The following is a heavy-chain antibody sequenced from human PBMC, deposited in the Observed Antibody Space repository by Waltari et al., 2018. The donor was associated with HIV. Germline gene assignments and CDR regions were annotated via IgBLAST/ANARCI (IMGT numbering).Heavy chain of an antibody. V-gene: IGHV1-3*01. CDR1: GYTSTNYA. D-gene: IGHD3-16*02. CDR2: INVGNSKT. CDR3: AREGAGDIYYLEY. Sequence: QVQLVQSRAEVKRPGASVKVSCKTSGYTSTNYAVHWVRQAPGQRLESMGWINVGNSKTQYSQKFQGRLTITRDTSASVAYMELTRLKSEDTAVYFCAREGAGDIYYLEYWGQGTLVTVSS. J-gene: IGHJ4*02.